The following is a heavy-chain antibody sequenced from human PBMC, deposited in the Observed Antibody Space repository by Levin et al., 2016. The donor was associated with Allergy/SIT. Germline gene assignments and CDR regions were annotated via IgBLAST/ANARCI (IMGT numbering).Heavy chain of an antibody. CDR3: ASSRSPQFGYGGFDV. CDR2: VWYDGTNK. D-gene: IGHD4-23*01. Sequence: GGSLRLSCAASGFSFSTYGMHWVRQAPGKGLEWVALVWYDGTNKYYTDSVKGRFTISRDNSKNTLFLQMNSLRTEDTALYYCASSRSPQFGYGGFDVWGQGTVVTVSS. CDR1: GFSFSTYG. V-gene: IGHV3-33*01. J-gene: IGHJ3*01.